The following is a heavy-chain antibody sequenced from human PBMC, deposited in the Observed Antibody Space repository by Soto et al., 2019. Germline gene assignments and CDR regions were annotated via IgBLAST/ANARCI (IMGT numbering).Heavy chain of an antibody. Sequence: ASVKVSCKASGGTFSSYAISWVRQAPGQGLDWLGGFILFFVTVNYAQNFQGRATIPADDSPRIASMELSSLSFEDTAVFFCARSHCSSTSCYAIAWWFDPWGQGTLVTVSS. V-gene: IGHV1-69*13. J-gene: IGHJ5*02. CDR1: GGTFSSYA. CDR3: ARSHCSSTSCYAIAWWFDP. D-gene: IGHD2-2*01. CDR2: FILFFVTV.